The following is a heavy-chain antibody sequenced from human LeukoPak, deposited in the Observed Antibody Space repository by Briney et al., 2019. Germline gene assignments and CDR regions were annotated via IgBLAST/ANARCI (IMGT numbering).Heavy chain of an antibody. Sequence: GGSLRLSCAASGFTFSSYWMSWVRQAPGKGLEWVANIKEDGSEKYYVDSVKGRFTISRDNAKNSLYLQMNSLRAEDTAVYYCARGPFSGGYYYYMDVWGKGTTVTISS. D-gene: IGHD3-10*01. CDR3: ARGPFSGGYYYYMDV. CDR2: IKEDGSEK. CDR1: GFTFSSYW. J-gene: IGHJ6*03. V-gene: IGHV3-7*01.